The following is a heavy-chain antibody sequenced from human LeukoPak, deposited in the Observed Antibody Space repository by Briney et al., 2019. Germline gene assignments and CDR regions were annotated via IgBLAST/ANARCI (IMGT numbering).Heavy chain of an antibody. J-gene: IGHJ3*02. CDR1: GGSISSGSYY. Sequence: PSETLSLTCTVSGGSISSGSYYWSWIRQPAGTGLEWIGRIYTSGSTNYNPSLKSRVTISVDTSKNQFSLKLSSVTAADTAVYYCARGYITIFGVASFAFDIWGQGTMVTVSS. CDR2: IYTSGST. D-gene: IGHD3-3*01. V-gene: IGHV4-61*02. CDR3: ARGYITIFGVASFAFDI.